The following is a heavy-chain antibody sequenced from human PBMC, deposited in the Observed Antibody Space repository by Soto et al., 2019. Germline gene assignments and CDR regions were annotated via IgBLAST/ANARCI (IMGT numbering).Heavy chain of an antibody. D-gene: IGHD3-10*01. J-gene: IGHJ3*02. Sequence: SETLSLTCAVYGGSFSGYYWSWIRQPPGKGLEWIGEINHSGSTNYNPSLKSRVTISVDTSKNQFSLKLSSVTAADTAMYYCARPAYYYGSGTLHAFDMWGLGTMVTVSS. CDR3: ARPAYYYGSGTLHAFDM. V-gene: IGHV4-34*01. CDR1: GGSFSGYY. CDR2: INHSGST.